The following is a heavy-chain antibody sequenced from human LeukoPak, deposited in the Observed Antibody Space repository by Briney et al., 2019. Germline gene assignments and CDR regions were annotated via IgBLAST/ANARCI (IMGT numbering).Heavy chain of an antibody. D-gene: IGHD3-22*01. CDR3: ARCPYDSTGYYSVPSHLDY. V-gene: IGHV3-7*01. CDR1: GFTFSTYW. J-gene: IGHJ4*02. Sequence: PGGSLRLSCAASGFTFSTYWMTWVRQAPGRGLEWVANIKQDGSAKYYVVSLRGRFSISRDNVKNSLFLQMNSLSAEDTAVYYCARCPYDSTGYYSVPSHLDYWGQGTLVTVSS. CDR2: IKQDGSAK.